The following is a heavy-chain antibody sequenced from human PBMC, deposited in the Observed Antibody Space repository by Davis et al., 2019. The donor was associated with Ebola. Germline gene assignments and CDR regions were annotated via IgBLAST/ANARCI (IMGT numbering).Heavy chain of an antibody. J-gene: IGHJ4*02. CDR1: GGSFSGYY. D-gene: IGHD3-3*02. CDR3: ARGHFAHYYFDY. CDR2: INHSGST. V-gene: IGHV4-34*01. Sequence: PSETLSLTCAVYGGSFSGYYWNWIRQPPGKGLEWIGEINHSGSTNYNPSLKSRVTISVDTSKNQFSLKLSSVTAADTAVYYCARGHFAHYYFDYWGQGTLVTVSS.